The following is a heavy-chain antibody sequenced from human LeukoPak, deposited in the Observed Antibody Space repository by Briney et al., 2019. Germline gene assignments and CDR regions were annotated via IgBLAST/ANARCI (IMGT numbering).Heavy chain of an antibody. CDR2: IYHSGST. CDR3: ARGGYLSAHSVDY. V-gene: IGHV4-34*01. CDR1: GGSFSGYY. J-gene: IGHJ4*02. Sequence: PSETLSLTCAVYGGSFSGYYWSWIRHPPGKGLEWIGEIYHSGSTNYNPSLKSRVTISVDTSKNQFSLKLSSVTAADTAVYYCARGGYLSAHSVDYWGQGTLVTVSS. D-gene: IGHD2/OR15-2a*01.